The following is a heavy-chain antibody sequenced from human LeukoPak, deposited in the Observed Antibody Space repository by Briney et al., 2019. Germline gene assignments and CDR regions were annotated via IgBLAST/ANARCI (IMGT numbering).Heavy chain of an antibody. CDR1: GFTFNNYA. CDR3: AKGPDSSGYYSLDY. J-gene: IGHJ4*02. Sequence: GGSLRLSCAASGFTFNNYAMNWVRQAPGQGLEWVSGISAGGGTTDYADPVKGRFTISRDNSENTLYVQMNSLRTEDTAIYYCAKGPDSSGYYSLDYWGQGTLVTVSS. V-gene: IGHV3-23*01. CDR2: ISAGGGTT. D-gene: IGHD3-22*01.